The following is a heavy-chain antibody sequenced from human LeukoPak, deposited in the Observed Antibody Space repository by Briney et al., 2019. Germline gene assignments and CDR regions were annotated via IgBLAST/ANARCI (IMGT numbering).Heavy chain of an antibody. CDR3: APNTEDYYGSGSGPFDY. CDR1: GFTFSSYS. J-gene: IGHJ4*02. V-gene: IGHV3-21*01. Sequence: GGSLRPSCAASGFTFSSYSMNWVRQAPGKGLEWVSSISSSSSYIYYADSVKGRFTISRDNAKNSLYLQMNSLRAEDTAVYYCAPNTEDYYGSGSGPFDYWGQGTLVTVSS. D-gene: IGHD3-10*01. CDR2: ISSSSSYI.